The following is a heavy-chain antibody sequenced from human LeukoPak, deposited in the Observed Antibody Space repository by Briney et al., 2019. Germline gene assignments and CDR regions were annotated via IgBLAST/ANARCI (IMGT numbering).Heavy chain of an antibody. D-gene: IGHD3-22*01. CDR1: GYTFTNYR. CDR2: INADNVKT. CDR3: ARYDYYDRSGYYDY. Sequence: ASVTVSCKASGYTFTNYRISWVRQAPGQGLAWMGWINADNVKTTYAQRLQGRVTMTTDTSTSTAYMELRSLRSDDTAVYYCARYDYYDRSGYYDYWGQGTLVTVSS. V-gene: IGHV1-18*01. J-gene: IGHJ4*02.